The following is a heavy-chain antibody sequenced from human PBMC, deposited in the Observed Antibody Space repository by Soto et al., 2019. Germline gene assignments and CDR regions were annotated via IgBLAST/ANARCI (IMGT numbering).Heavy chain of an antibody. D-gene: IGHD2-8*01. CDR3: ASDGGVDGGGSCINGVCYIGWFDP. CDR1: GGSISSGDYY. V-gene: IGHV4-30-4*01. CDR2: IDYRGRT. J-gene: IGHJ5*02. Sequence: QVQLQESGPGLVKPSQTLSLTCTVSGGSISSGDYYWSWIRQPPGKGREWIGYIDYRGRTYYSPTLKSHVTVSGDTSKNQCSLKLTSVTAADTAVYYCASDGGVDGGGSCINGVCYIGWFDPWGQGTLVTVSS.